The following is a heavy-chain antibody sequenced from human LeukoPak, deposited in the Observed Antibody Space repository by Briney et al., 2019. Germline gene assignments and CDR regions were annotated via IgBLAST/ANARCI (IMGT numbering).Heavy chain of an antibody. Sequence: PGGSLRLSRAASGFTVSGNYXXXXRRAPGKGLEWVSIXXXGGATYYADSVKGRFTISRDNSNNTLYLQMNSLRAEDTAVYYCARDLYSTSWFDYWGQGTLVTVSS. J-gene: IGHJ4*02. V-gene: IGHV3-53*01. CDR3: ARDLYSTSWFDY. CDR1: GFTVSGNY. CDR2: XXXGGAT. D-gene: IGHD6-13*01.